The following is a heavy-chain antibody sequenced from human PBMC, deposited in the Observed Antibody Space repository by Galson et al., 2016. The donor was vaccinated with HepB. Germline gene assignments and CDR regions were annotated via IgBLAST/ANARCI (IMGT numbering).Heavy chain of an antibody. CDR1: GGTFSSYA. CDR2: IIPIFGTA. D-gene: IGHD3-16*01. Sequence: VKVSCKASGGTFSSYAISWVRQAPGQGLEWMGGIIPIFGTANYAQKFQGRVTITADESTSTAYMELSSLRSEDTAVYYCASVSVFGGGMDVWGQGTTVTVSS. V-gene: IGHV1-69*13. J-gene: IGHJ6*02. CDR3: ASVSVFGGGMDV.